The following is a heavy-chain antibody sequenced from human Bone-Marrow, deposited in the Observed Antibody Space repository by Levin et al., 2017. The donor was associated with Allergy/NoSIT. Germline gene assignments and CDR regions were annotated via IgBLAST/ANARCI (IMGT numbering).Heavy chain of an antibody. V-gene: IGHV3-49*03. D-gene: IGHD6-13*01. CDR1: GFTFGDYD. Sequence: GESLKISCTASGFTFGDYDIGWFRQAPGKGLEWVGYIRNKLYGETTDYAASVKGRFTFSRVDSKSTAYLQMDSLTTDDTGIYYCSREAYARSWIYWGPGTLVSVSS. CDR2: IRNKLYGETT. CDR3: SREAYARSWIY. J-gene: IGHJ4*02.